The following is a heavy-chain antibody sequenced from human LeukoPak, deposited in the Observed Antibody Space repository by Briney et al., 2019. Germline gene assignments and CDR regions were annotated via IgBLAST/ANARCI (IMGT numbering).Heavy chain of an antibody. CDR2: ISGSGGTA. CDR1: GFTFSIYA. CDR3: ASSLGELFGVVKVPNWFDP. V-gene: IGHV3-23*01. J-gene: IGHJ5*02. Sequence: GGSLRLSCAASGFTFSIYAISWVRQAPGKGLEWVSAISGSGGTAYYADSVKGRSTISRDNSKNTLYLQMNSLRAEDTAMYYCASSLGELFGVVKVPNWFDPWGQGTLVTVSS. D-gene: IGHD3-3*01.